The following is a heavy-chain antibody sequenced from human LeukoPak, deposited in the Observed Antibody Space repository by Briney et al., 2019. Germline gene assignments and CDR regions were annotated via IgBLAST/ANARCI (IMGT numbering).Heavy chain of an antibody. J-gene: IGHJ4*02. CDR3: ARVPYYDILTGYSYYFDY. CDR1: GFTFSSYW. Sequence: GGSLRLSCAASGFTFSSYWMSWVRQAPGKGLEWVANIKQDGSEKYYVDSVKGRSTISRDNAKNSLYLQMNSLRAEDTAVYYCARVPYYDILTGYSYYFDYWGQGTLVTVSS. CDR2: IKQDGSEK. V-gene: IGHV3-7*01. D-gene: IGHD3-9*01.